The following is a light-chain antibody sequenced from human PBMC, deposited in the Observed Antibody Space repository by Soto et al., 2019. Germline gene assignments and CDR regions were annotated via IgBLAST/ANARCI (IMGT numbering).Light chain of an antibody. V-gene: IGLV1-51*01. Sequence: QSVMTQPPSVSAAPGQKVTISCTGSSSNIGGNSVSWYQQLPGTAPKLLIYDDNKRPSGSPSRFSGSKSATSATLGIAGVQNGDEDAYYCGCWDSSLSAYVFGTGTKLTVL. CDR1: SSNIGGNS. J-gene: IGLJ1*01. CDR2: DDN. CDR3: GCWDSSLSAYV.